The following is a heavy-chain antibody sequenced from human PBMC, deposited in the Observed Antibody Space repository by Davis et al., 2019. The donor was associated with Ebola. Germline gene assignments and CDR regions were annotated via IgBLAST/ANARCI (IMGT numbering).Heavy chain of an antibody. CDR2: ISGYIGNT. CDR1: RYTFTNYG. J-gene: IGHJ3*02. D-gene: IGHD5-12*01. Sequence: SVWVSCKASRYTFTNYGISWVRQAPGQGLEWMGCISGYIGNTNYAQKFQGRVTMTTDTSTSTVHMGLRRLRSEDTALYYCTTPGGQDSGYDVFDIWGQGTMVTVSS. CDR3: TTPGGQDSGYDVFDI. V-gene: IGHV1-18*01.